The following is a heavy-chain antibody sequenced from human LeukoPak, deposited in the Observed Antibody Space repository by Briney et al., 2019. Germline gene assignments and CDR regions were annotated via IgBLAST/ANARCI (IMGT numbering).Heavy chain of an antibody. CDR3: ARERGRGFDS. CDR1: GYNFTTYG. CDR2: ISTYNGNT. V-gene: IGHV1-18*01. D-gene: IGHD3-16*01. J-gene: IGHJ5*01. Sequence: GASVKVSCKASGYNFTTYGLNWVRQAPGQGPEWMGWISTYNGNTHSAQKFEDRVTMTTDTSTGTAYLELRSLRSDDTAVYYCARERGRGFDSWGQGTLVTVSS.